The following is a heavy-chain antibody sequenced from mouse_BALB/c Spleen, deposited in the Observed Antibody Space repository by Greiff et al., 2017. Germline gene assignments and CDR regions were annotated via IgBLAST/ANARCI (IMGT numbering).Heavy chain of an antibody. CDR2: ISSGGGST. D-gene: IGHD1-1*01. CDR1: GFAFSSYD. J-gene: IGHJ1*01. Sequence: DVMLVESGGGLVKPRGSLKLSCAASGFAFSSYDMSWVRQTPEKRLEWVAYISSGGGSTYYPDTVKGRFTISRDNAKNTLYLQMSSLKSEDTAMYYCARHPYGYWYFDGWAQGPRSPSPQ. V-gene: IGHV5-12-1*01. CDR3: ARHPYGYWYFDG.